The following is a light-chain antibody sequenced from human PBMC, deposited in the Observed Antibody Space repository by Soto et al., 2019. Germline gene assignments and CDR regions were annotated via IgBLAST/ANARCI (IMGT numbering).Light chain of an antibody. CDR3: SSHTSGNTRV. Sequence: QSAPTQPASVSGSPGQSIAISCTGTSSDLGAYDYVSWYQQQPDKAPKLIIYEVTKRPSGVSNRFSGSKSGNTASLTISGLQPEDEADYYCSSHTSGNTRVFGTGNKVTVL. CDR2: EVT. V-gene: IGLV2-14*01. J-gene: IGLJ1*01. CDR1: SSDLGAYDY.